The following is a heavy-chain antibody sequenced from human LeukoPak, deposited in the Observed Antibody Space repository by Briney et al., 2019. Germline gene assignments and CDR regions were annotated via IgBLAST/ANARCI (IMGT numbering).Heavy chain of an antibody. V-gene: IGHV1-2*02. CDR1: GYTFTGYY. D-gene: IGHD1-26*01. CDR3: ARSTVRELQPRRRAFDI. Sequence: ASVKVSCKASGYTFTGYYMHWVRQAPGQGLEWMGWINPNSGSTNYAQKFQGRVTMTRDTSISTAYMELSRLRSDDTAVYYCARSTVRELQPRRRAFDIWGQGTMVTVSS. J-gene: IGHJ3*02. CDR2: INPNSGST.